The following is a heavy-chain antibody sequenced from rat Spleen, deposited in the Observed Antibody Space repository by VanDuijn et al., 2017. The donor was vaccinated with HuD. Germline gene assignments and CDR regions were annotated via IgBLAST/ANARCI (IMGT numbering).Heavy chain of an antibody. CDR2: IQSGGST. Sequence: QVQLKESGPGLVQPSQTLSLTCTVSGFSLTDYSVYWVRQPPGKGLEWMGRIQSGGSTDDNSALKSRLSISRDTSKSQVFLQMKSLQTEDTAIYFCTRPDNPYWYFDFWGPGTMVTVSS. D-gene: IGHD3-4*01. J-gene: IGHJ1*01. V-gene: IGHV2-19*01. CDR1: GFSLTDYS. CDR3: TRPDNPYWYFDF.